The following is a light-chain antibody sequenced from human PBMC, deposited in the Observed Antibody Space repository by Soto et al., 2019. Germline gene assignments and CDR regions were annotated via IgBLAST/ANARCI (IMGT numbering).Light chain of an antibody. J-gene: IGLJ2*01. V-gene: IGLV2-14*01. Sequence: QSALTQPASVSGSPGQSITISCTGTSSDVGGYNYVSWYQQHPGKAPKLMIYDVSNRPSGVSNRFSGSKSGNTASLTISGLQAEYEADYYCSSYTGSSTLVFGGGTKLTV. CDR2: DVS. CDR1: SSDVGGYNY. CDR3: SSYTGSSTLV.